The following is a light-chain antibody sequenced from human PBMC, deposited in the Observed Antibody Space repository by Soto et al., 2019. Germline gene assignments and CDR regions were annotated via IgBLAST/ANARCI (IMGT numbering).Light chain of an antibody. V-gene: IGLV1-47*01. J-gene: IGLJ2*01. CDR1: SSNIGNNY. CDR3: AAWDDSLNGRV. CDR2: RNN. Sequence: QSVLTQPPSASGTPGQRITISCSGSSSNIGNNYVYWYQHLPGTAPKLLIYRNNQRPSVVPDRFSGSKSGTSASLAISGLRSEDEADYYCAAWDDSLNGRVFGGGTKLTVL.